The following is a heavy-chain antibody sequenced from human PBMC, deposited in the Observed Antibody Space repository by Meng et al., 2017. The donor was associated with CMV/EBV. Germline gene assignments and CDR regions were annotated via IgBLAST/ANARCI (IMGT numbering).Heavy chain of an antibody. J-gene: IGHJ4*02. D-gene: IGHD3-3*01. CDR2: ISSGGSTI. Sequence: GESLKISCVASGFTFSSYEMYWVRQAPGKGLEWVSYISSGGSTIHYAVSVNGRFDISRDNAENSVYLQMNGLRAEDTATYYCAKGGYYDFWSGYYHEYWGQGTLVTVSS. V-gene: IGHV3-48*03. CDR3: AKGGYYDFWSGYYHEY. CDR1: GFTFSSYE.